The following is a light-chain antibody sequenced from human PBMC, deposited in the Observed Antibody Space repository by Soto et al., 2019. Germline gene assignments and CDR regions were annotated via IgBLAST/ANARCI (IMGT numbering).Light chain of an antibody. J-gene: IGLJ1*01. CDR2: EVT. Sequence: LTPPASVSGSPGQSITISCTGTSTDIGAYNYVSWYQQHPGKAPKLLIYEVTNRPSGVSNRFSGSKSGNTASLTISGLQAEDEANYYCNSYTTLSNRVFGTGTKVTVL. CDR3: NSYTTLSNRV. CDR1: STDIGAYNY. V-gene: IGLV2-14*01.